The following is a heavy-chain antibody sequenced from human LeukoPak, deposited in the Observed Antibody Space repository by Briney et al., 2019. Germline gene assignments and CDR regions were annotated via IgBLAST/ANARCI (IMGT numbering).Heavy chain of an antibody. D-gene: IGHD3-10*01. CDR2: ISYDGSNK. Sequence: GGSLRLSCAASRFTFSSYAMHWVRQAPGKGLEWVAVISYDGSNKYYADSVKGRFTISRDNSKNTLYLQMNSLRAEDTAVYYCARDYYGSGSYSSLSDPWGQGTLVTVSS. J-gene: IGHJ5*02. CDR3: ARDYYGSGSYSSLSDP. V-gene: IGHV3-30-3*01. CDR1: RFTFSSYA.